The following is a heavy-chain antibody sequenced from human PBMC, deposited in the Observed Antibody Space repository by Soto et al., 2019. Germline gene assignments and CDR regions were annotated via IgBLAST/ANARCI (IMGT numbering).Heavy chain of an antibody. D-gene: IGHD2-21*01. CDR2: SRNKTKSYTS. CDR3: TRATDWG. V-gene: IGHV3-72*01. CDR1: GFSLSDHY. J-gene: IGHJ4*02. Sequence: EVQLVESGGDLVQPGGSLRLSCAVSGFSLSDHYMDWVRQAPGKGLEWVGRSRNKTKSYTSDYAASVKGRFTISRDDSKNSLYLQMNSLKTEDTAVHYCTRATDWGWGQGTLVTVSS.